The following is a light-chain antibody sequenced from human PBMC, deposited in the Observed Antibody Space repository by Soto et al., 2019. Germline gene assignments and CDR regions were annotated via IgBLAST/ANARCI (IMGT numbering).Light chain of an antibody. CDR1: QSIRHSNGHNY. V-gene: IGKV2-28*01. J-gene: IGKJ3*01. CDR2: LGS. CDR3: MQALHTPFT. Sequence: IVMTQSPLSLPVTPGAPASISSRSSQSIRHSNGHNYLDWYLRKPGQSPQLLIYLGSNRASGVPDRFSGSGSGTYFTLKISRVEAEDVGVYYCMQALHTPFTFGPGTKVDIK.